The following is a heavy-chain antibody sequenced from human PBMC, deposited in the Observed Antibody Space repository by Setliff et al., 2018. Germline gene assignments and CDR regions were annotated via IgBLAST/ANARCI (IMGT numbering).Heavy chain of an antibody. CDR1: GGSFSGYY. J-gene: IGHJ3*02. D-gene: IGHD6-19*01. CDR3: AREYSSGWSHGGAFDI. Sequence: KPSETLSLTCAVYGGSFSGYYWSWIRQPPGKELEWIGEINHMGSTNYNPSRKSRVTISVDTSKNQFSLKLSSVSAADTAVYYCAREYSSGWSHGGAFDIWGQGTMVTVSS. CDR2: INHMGST. V-gene: IGHV4-34*01.